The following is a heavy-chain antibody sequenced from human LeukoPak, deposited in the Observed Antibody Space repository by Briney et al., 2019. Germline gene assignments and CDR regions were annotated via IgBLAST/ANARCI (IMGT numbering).Heavy chain of an antibody. V-gene: IGHV3-23*01. CDR3: ANESPFLDY. Sequence: GGSLRLSYAASGFTFNSFAMSWVRQAPGKGLEWVSVISGSGGSTYYADSVKGRFTISRDNSKNTLYLQMNSLRAEDTAVYYCANESPFLDYWGQGTLVTVSS. CDR2: ISGSGGST. J-gene: IGHJ4*02. CDR1: GFTFNSFA.